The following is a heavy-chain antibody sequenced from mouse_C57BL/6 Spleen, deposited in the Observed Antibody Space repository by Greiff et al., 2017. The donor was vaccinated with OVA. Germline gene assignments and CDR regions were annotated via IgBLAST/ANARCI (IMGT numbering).Heavy chain of an antibody. V-gene: IGHV1-69*01. CDR3: ARTGKAWFAY. CDR2: IDPSDSYT. J-gene: IGHJ3*01. Sequence: QVQLQQPGAELVMPGASVKLSCKASGYTFTSYWMHWVKQRPGQGFEWIGEIDPSDSYTNYNQKFKGKSTLTVDKSSSTAYMQLSSLTSEDSAVYYCARTGKAWFAYWGQGTLVTVSA. CDR1: GYTFTSYW.